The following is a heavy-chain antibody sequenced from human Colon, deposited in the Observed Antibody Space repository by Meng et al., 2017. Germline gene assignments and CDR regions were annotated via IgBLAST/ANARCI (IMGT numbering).Heavy chain of an antibody. J-gene: IGHJ4*02. CDR2: ISSSGSTI. CDR3: ARVSSGWYLGY. D-gene: IGHD6-19*01. V-gene: IGHV3-11*01. CDR1: GFTFSDHY. Sequence: GESLKISCAASGFTFSDHYMSWIRQAPGKGLEWISFISSSGSTIYYTDSVKGRFTISRDNAKNSLYLQMNSLRAEDTAVYYYARVSSGWYLGYWGQGTLVTVSS.